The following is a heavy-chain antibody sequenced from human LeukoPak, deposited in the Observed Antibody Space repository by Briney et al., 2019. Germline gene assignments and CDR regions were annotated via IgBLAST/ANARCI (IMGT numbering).Heavy chain of an antibody. CDR3: ARGGWRLDY. CDR1: GGSISNYY. Sequence: SETLSLTCTVSGGSISNYYWSWIRQPPGKGLEWIGYIYYTGTTNYNPSLKSRVTISVDTSKNQFSLKLSSVTAADTAVYYCARGGWRLDYWGQGTLVTVSS. D-gene: IGHD2-15*01. V-gene: IGHV4-59*01. J-gene: IGHJ4*02. CDR2: IYYTGTT.